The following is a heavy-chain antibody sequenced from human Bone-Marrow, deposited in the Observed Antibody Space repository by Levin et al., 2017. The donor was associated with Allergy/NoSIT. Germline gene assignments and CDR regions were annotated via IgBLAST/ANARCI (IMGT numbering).Heavy chain of an antibody. Sequence: PGGSLRLSCAASGFSLSDYTMNWVRQVPGRGLEWLSFLDTRHRIVYYADSVKGRFTMSGDNAENSLYLQMNHLRAEDTAVYFCARGHYGDSSFDYWGQGTLVTVSS. CDR3: ARGHYGDSSFDY. J-gene: IGHJ4*02. CDR1: GFSLSDYT. V-gene: IGHV3-48*04. D-gene: IGHD4-17*01. CDR2: LDTRHRIV.